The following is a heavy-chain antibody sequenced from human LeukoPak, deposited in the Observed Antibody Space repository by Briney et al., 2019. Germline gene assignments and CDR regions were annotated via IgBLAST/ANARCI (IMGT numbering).Heavy chain of an antibody. V-gene: IGHV4-59*01. Sequence: SETLSLTCTVSGGSISSYYWSWIRQPPGKGLEWIGYIYYSGSTNYNPSLKSRVTISVDTSKNQFPLKLSSVTAADTAVYYCARGGRSYYYMDVWGKGTTVTVSS. CDR2: IYYSGST. CDR1: GGSISSYY. J-gene: IGHJ6*03. CDR3: ARGGRSYYYMDV.